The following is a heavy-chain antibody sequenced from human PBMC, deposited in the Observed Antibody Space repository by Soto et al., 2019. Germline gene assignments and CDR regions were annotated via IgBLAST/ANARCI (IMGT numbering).Heavy chain of an antibody. Sequence: QVQLVQSGAEVKKPGSSVKVSCKASGGSLSNYGISWVRQAPGQGLEWMGGIIPVFGTANYAQKFQGRVTITGEESTSIVYMGVTSLRSEDTAVYYWARGDATKIVVTTYYGMDVWGQGTTVTVSS. J-gene: IGHJ6*02. V-gene: IGHV1-69*12. CDR3: ARGDATKIVVTTYYGMDV. D-gene: IGHD4-17*01. CDR1: GGSLSNYG. CDR2: IIPVFGTA.